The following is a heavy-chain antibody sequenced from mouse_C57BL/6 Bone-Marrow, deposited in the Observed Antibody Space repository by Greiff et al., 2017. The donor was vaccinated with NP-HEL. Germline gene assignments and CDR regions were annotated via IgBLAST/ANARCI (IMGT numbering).Heavy chain of an antibody. V-gene: IGHV5-16*01. Sequence: EVKLMESEGGLVQPGRSLKLSCTASGFPFSDYYLAWVRQVPEKGLEWVANFTYDGSSNKYQDSLKSRFIISSYDSKNILYLQISSLKSEDTATYYYARVSYYSNFYYAMDYWGQGTSVTVSS. CDR2: FTYDGSSN. CDR3: ARVSYYSNFYYAMDY. J-gene: IGHJ4*01. CDR1: GFPFSDYY. D-gene: IGHD2-5*01.